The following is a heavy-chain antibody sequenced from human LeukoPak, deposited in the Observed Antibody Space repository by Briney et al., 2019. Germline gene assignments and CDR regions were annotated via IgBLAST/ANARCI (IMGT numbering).Heavy chain of an antibody. J-gene: IGHJ4*02. D-gene: IGHD6-19*01. CDR2: IRNDGSSD. CDR3: VRDASRAGDY. CDR1: GFTFRRCG. Sequence: PGGSLRLSCAASGFTFRRCGMHWVRQAPGKGLEWVAYIRNDGSSDYYGDSVKGRFTISRDDSKNTLFLQMSSLRPEDTAMYYCVRDASRAGDYWGQGTLVTVSS. V-gene: IGHV3-30*02.